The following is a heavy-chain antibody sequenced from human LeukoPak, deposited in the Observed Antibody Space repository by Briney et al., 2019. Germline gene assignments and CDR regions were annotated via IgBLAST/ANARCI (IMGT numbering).Heavy chain of an antibody. Sequence: GGSLRLSCAASGFTFTNYWMSWFRQAPGKGLEWVANIKQDGTEKYYVDSVKGRFTISRDNAKNSLYLEMNSLRAEDTAVYYCARDEVYSSGWQYFNYWGQGTLVTVSS. J-gene: IGHJ4*02. D-gene: IGHD3-22*01. CDR1: GFTFTNYW. CDR2: IKQDGTEK. V-gene: IGHV3-7*01. CDR3: ARDEVYSSGWQYFNY.